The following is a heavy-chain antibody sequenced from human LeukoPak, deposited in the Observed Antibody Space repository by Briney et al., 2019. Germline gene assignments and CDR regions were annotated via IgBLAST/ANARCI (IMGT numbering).Heavy chain of an antibody. J-gene: IGHJ4*02. V-gene: IGHV4-59*01. CDR3: ASSPWGYSAHDSFGFFDY. CDR1: GGSISSYY. CDR2: IYYSGST. D-gene: IGHD5-12*01. Sequence: SETLSLTCTVSGGSISSYYWSWIRQPPGKGLEWIGYIYYSGSTNYNPSLKSRVTISVDTSKNQFSLKLSSVTAADTAVYYCASSPWGYSAHDSFGFFDYWRQGTLVTVSS.